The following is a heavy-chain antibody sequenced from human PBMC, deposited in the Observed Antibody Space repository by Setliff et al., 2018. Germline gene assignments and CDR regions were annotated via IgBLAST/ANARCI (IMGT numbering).Heavy chain of an antibody. J-gene: IGHJ6*02. CDR3: AKGDTIGININYSYAMDV. V-gene: IGHV1-8*01. Sequence: ASVKVSCKASGYTFTTLDINWVRQTAGQGLEWMGWMSPGSGYTGYAQKFQDRVIMTRDTSISTAYMELTSLTSEDTAVYYCAKGDTIGININYSYAMDVWGRGTTVTVSS. CDR1: GYTFTTLD. D-gene: IGHD1-1*01. CDR2: MSPGSGYT.